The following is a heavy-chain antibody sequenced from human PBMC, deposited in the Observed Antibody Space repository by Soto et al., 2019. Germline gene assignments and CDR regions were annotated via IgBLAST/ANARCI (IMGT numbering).Heavy chain of an antibody. V-gene: IGHV3-7*01. CDR2: IKQDGSEK. CDR1: GFTFSSYW. J-gene: IGHJ4*02. CDR3: ASRYSYGYFYSDY. Sequence: EVQLVESGGGLVQPGGSLRLSCAASGFTFSSYWMSWVRQAPGKGLEWVANIKQDGSEKYYVDSVKGRFTISRDNAKNSLYLQMNSLRAEDTAVYYCASRYSYGYFYSDYRGQGTLVTVSS. D-gene: IGHD5-18*01.